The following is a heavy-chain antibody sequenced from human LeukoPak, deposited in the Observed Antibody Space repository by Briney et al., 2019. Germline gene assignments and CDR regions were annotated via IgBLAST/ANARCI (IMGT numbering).Heavy chain of an antibody. CDR2: ISSGSLYI. D-gene: IGHD4-17*01. CDR3: ARSPYADHFDY. V-gene: IGHV3-21*04. J-gene: IGHJ4*02. CDR1: GFTFSTYN. Sequence: PGGSLRLSCAASGFTFSTYNMNWVRQAPGKGLEWVSSISSGSLYISYADSVKGRFTVSRDNSKNTLYLQMNILRAEDTAVYYCARSPYADHFDYWGQGTLVTVSS.